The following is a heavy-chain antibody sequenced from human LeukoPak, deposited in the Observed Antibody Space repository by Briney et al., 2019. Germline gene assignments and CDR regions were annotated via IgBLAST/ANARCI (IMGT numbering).Heavy chain of an antibody. J-gene: IGHJ4*02. V-gene: IGHV3-53*01. CDR1: GFTVSSNY. Sequence: RGSLRLSCAASGFTVSSNYMSWVRQAPGKGLEWVSVIYSGGSTYYADSVKGRFTLSRDNSKNTLYLQMNSLRAEDTAVYYCARVMVRGDYFDYWGQGTLVTVSS. CDR3: ARVMVRGDYFDY. CDR2: IYSGGST. D-gene: IGHD3-10*01.